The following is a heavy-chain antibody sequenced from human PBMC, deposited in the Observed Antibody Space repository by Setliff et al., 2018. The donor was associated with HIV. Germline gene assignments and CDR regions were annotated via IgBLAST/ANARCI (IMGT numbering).Heavy chain of an antibody. V-gene: IGHV1-2*02. J-gene: IGHJ6*02. CDR3: ARSGYSSSWYLDYYYYYGMDV. Sequence: GASVKVSCKASGYTFTGYYMHCVRQAPGQGLEWMGWINPNSGGTNYAQRFQGSVTMTRDTSISTAYMELSRLRSDDTAVYYCARSGYSSSWYLDYYYYYGMDVWGQGTTVTVSS. D-gene: IGHD6-13*01. CDR1: GYTFTGYY. CDR2: INPNSGGT.